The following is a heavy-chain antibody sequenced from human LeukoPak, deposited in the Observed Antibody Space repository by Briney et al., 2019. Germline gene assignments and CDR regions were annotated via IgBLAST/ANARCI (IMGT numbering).Heavy chain of an antibody. Sequence: ASVKVSCKASGYTFTSYGISWVRQAPGQGLEWMGWISAYNGNTNYAQKFQGRVTITRNTSISTAYMELSSLRSEDTAVYYCARGLPADYWGQGTLVTVSS. CDR3: ARGLPADY. CDR1: GYTFTSYG. D-gene: IGHD3-16*01. J-gene: IGHJ4*02. V-gene: IGHV1-18*01. CDR2: ISAYNGNT.